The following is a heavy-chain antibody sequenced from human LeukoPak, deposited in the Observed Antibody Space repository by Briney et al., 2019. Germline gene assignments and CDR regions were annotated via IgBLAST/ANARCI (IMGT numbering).Heavy chain of an antibody. J-gene: IGHJ4*02. CDR2: IKQDGSGK. D-gene: IGHD6-19*01. Sequence: GGSLRLSCAASGFTFSSDWMSWVRQAPGKGLEWVANIKQDGSGKYYVDSVKGRFTISRDNAKNSLYLQMNSLRAADTAVCYCARIAVAAYDYWGQGTLVTVSS. V-gene: IGHV3-7*01. CDR1: GFTFSSDW. CDR3: ARIAVAAYDY.